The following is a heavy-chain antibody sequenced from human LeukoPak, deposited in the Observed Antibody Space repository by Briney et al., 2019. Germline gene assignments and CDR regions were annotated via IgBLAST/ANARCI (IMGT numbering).Heavy chain of an antibody. D-gene: IGHD4-17*01. CDR1: GFTFSSYW. CDR2: INSDGSST. J-gene: IGHJ5*02. Sequence: GGSLRLSCAASGFTFSSYWMHWVRQAPGKGLVWVSRINSDGSSTSYADSVKGRFTISRDNSKKTLYLQMNSLRAEDTAVYYCAKALDPKYGDYGDHWGQGTLVTVSS. V-gene: IGHV3-74*01. CDR3: AKALDPKYGDYGDH.